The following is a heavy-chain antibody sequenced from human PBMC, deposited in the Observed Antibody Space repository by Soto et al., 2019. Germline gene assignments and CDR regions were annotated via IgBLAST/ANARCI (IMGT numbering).Heavy chain of an antibody. CDR2: IIPILGIA. CDR3: ARNGDGDYGGKVDY. CDR1: GGTFSSYT. D-gene: IGHD4-17*01. V-gene: IGHV1-69*02. Sequence: QVQLVQSGAEVKKPGSSVKVSCKASGGTFSSYTISWVRQAPGQGLEWMGRIIPILGIANYAQKFQGRVTITADKSTSTAYMELSSLRSEDTAVYYCARNGDGDYGGKVDYWGQGTLVTVSS. J-gene: IGHJ4*02.